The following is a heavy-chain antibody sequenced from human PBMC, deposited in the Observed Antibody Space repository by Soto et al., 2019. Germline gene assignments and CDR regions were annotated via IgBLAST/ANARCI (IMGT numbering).Heavy chain of an antibody. V-gene: IGHV3-64*01. CDR1: GFTFSSYA. CDR2: ITNNGGST. J-gene: IGHJ4*02. CDR3: TTLRVGYYWH. D-gene: IGHD3-22*01. Sequence: GGSLILSCGASGFTFSSYAMHWVRQAPGRELEYVSAITNNGGSTYYANSVKGRFTISRDDSKNTLYLQMNSLKTEDTAVYYCTTLRVGYYWHWGQGTLVTVSS.